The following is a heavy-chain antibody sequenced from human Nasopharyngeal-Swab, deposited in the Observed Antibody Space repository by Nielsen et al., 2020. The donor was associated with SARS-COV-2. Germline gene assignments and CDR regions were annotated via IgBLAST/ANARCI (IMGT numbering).Heavy chain of an antibody. V-gene: IGHV3-9*01. CDR3: ASSINYDSSGYYDY. CDR1: GFTFDDYA. Sequence: GGSLRLSCAASGFTFDDYAMHWVRQAPGKGLEWVSGISWNSGGIGYADSVKGRFTISRDNAKNSLYLQMNSLRAEDTALYYCASSINYDSSGYYDYWGQGTLVTVSS. CDR2: ISWNSGGI. J-gene: IGHJ4*02. D-gene: IGHD3-22*01.